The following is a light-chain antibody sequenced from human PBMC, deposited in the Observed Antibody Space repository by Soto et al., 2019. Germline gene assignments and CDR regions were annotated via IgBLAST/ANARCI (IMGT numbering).Light chain of an antibody. Sequence: QSALTQPPSASGTPGQRVTISCSGSSSNLGSNYVYWYQQLPGTVPQLLIYRNSERPSGVPDRFSGSKSGTSASLAISGLRSEDEADYYCAAWDDSLSGVVFGGGTKVTVL. CDR1: SSNLGSNY. V-gene: IGLV1-47*01. CDR3: AAWDDSLSGVV. J-gene: IGLJ2*01. CDR2: RNS.